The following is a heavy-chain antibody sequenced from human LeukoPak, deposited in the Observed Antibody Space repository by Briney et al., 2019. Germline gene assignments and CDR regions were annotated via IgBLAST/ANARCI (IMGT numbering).Heavy chain of an antibody. CDR1: GYTFTSYG. J-gene: IGHJ6*03. V-gene: IGHV1-69*05. D-gene: IGHD7-27*01. CDR3: ATLTGDRFYYYYYMDV. Sequence: ASVKVSCKASGYTFTSYGISWVRQAPGQGLEWMGGVIPIFGTAKYAQKFQGRVTFTTDESTSTAYMELSGLRSEDTAVYYCATLTGDRFYYYYYMDVWGKGTTVTVSS. CDR2: VIPIFGTA.